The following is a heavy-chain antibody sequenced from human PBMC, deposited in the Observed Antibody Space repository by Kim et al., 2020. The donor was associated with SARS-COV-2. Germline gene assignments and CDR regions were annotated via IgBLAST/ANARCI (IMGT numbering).Heavy chain of an antibody. D-gene: IGHD1-26*01. CDR2: IYANGDT. CDR1: GDSLTNNYY. CDR3: AATRQRTWMGENGKYNRFAP. Sequence: SETLSLTCTVSGDSLTNNYYWTWIRQPAGKGLEWIGRIYANGDTDYNPSLSGRVVMSIDTSNNYFSLKLTPVTAADTAVYYWAATRQRTWMGENGKYNRFAPWGQGALVAVSS. J-gene: IGHJ5*02. V-gene: IGHV4-4*07.